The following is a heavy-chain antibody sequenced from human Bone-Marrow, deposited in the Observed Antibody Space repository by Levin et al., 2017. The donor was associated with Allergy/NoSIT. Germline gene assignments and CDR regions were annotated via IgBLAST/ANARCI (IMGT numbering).Heavy chain of an antibody. J-gene: IGHJ3*02. D-gene: IGHD1-26*01. CDR1: GYSISSGYY. Sequence: TSETLSLTCAVSGYSISSGYYWGWIRQPPGKGLEWIGSIYHSGSTYYNPSLKSRVTISVDTSKNQFSLKLSSVTAADTAVYYCARRQLLDAFDIWGQGTMVTVSS. V-gene: IGHV4-38-2*01. CDR3: ARRQLLDAFDI. CDR2: IYHSGST.